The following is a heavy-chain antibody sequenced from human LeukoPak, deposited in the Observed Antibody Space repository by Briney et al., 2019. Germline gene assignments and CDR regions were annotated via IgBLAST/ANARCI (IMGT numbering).Heavy chain of an antibody. V-gene: IGHV3-30-3*01. D-gene: IGHD5-12*01. CDR3: TREHIVTTIPFAY. J-gene: IGHJ4*02. CDR1: GFTVCSYS. CDR2: ILNDGTDK. Sequence: GGSLRLSWAASGFTVCSYSIHWVRQAPGRGLGGGAFILNDGTDKSYAEPVKARSTISRDNSKNTLYLQMNSLRAEDTAVYYCTREHIVTTIPFAYWGQGTLVTVSS.